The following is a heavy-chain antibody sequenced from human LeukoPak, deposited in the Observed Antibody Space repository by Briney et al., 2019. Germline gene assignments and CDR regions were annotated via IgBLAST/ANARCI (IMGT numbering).Heavy chain of an antibody. D-gene: IGHD3-10*01. J-gene: IGHJ6*02. Sequence: ASVKVSCKASGYTFTSSALNWVRQAPGQGLEWMGWISAYNGNTNYAQKLQGRVTMTTDTSTSTAYMELRSLRSDDTAVYYCARDVTMVRGVIVESHGMDVWGQGTTVTVSS. CDR2: ISAYNGNT. V-gene: IGHV1-18*01. CDR1: GYTFTSSA. CDR3: ARDVTMVRGVIVESHGMDV.